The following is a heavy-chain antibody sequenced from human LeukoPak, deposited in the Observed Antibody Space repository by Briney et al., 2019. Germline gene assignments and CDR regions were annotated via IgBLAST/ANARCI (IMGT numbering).Heavy chain of an antibody. CDR1: GYTLTELS. V-gene: IGHV1-24*01. D-gene: IGHD3-10*01. Sequence: ASVTVSCKVSGYTLTELSMHWVRQAPGKGLEWMGGFDPEDGETIYAQKFQGRVTMTEDTSTDTAYMELSSLRSEDTAVYYCATLVGSPSSRNWFDPWGQGTLVTVSS. CDR2: FDPEDGET. CDR3: ATLVGSPSSRNWFDP. J-gene: IGHJ5*02.